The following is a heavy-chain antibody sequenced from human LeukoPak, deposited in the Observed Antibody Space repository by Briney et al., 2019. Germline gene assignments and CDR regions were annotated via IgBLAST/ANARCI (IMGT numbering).Heavy chain of an antibody. CDR2: ISSSSTTI. CDR3: ARGGGFCGSTSCYGIDS. V-gene: IGHV3-48*01. D-gene: IGHD2-2*01. J-gene: IGHJ4*02. CDR1: GFPFRSYS. Sequence: PGGSLRLSCAASGFPFRSYSMHWVRQAPGKGLEWLSYISSSSTTIYNADSVRGRFTISRDNAKNSLFLQMNSLRAEDTAVYSCARGGGFCGSTSCYGIDSWGQGTLVTVSS.